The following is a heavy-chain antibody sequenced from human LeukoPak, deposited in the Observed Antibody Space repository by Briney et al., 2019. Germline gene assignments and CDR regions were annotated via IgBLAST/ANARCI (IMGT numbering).Heavy chain of an antibody. CDR1: GDSINSLDL. D-gene: IGHD3-22*01. CDR2: MYLSGTT. Sequence: SGTLSLTCTVSGDSINSLDLWSWVRQPPGKGLGWIGEMYLSGTTHSNPSVKSRVTISIDKSKNQFFLNLSSVTAADTAVYYCAGLVGRYSSGLYYYYFDYWGQGTLVTVSS. V-gene: IGHV4-4*02. J-gene: IGHJ4*02. CDR3: AGLVGRYSSGLYYYYFDY.